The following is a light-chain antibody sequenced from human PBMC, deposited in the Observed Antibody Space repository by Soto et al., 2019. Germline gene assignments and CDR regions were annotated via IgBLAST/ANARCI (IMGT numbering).Light chain of an antibody. CDR1: SSDVGGYDY. V-gene: IGLV2-8*01. J-gene: IGLJ2*01. CDR2: EVT. CDR3: SSYAGSTSHVV. Sequence: QSVLTQPPSASGSPGQSVTISCTGTSSDVGGYDYVSWYQQHPGKAPKLIIYEVTLRPSGVPVRFSGSKSGNTASLTVSGLQAEDEADYYCSSYAGSTSHVVFGGGTKLTVL.